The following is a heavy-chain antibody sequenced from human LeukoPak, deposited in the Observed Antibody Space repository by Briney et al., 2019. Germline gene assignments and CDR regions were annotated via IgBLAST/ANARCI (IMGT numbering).Heavy chain of an antibody. J-gene: IGHJ4*02. CDR3: ANDYDDY. D-gene: IGHD5-12*01. V-gene: IGHV3-30*18. CDR1: GFTFSSYG. Sequence: GGSLRLSCAASGFTFSSYGMHWIRQAPGKGLEWVAVISYDGSNKYYADSVKGRFTISRDNSKNTLYLQMNSLRAEDTAVYYCANDYDDYWGQGTLVTVSS. CDR2: ISYDGSNK.